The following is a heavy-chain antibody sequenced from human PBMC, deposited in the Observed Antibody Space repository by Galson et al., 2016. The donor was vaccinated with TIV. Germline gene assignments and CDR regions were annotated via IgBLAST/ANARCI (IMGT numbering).Heavy chain of an antibody. CDR1: GYTFTRYY. J-gene: IGHJ4*02. Sequence: SCKASGYTFTRYYIHWVRQAAGQGLEWMGIIDPSNGGTTYAQKFQGRLTLTRDTSTSTVYFELSSLTSEDTALYYCASPHSGSYDFDYWGQGTLVTVFS. CDR3: ASPHSGSYDFDY. CDR2: IDPSNGGT. V-gene: IGHV1-46*03. D-gene: IGHD3-16*01.